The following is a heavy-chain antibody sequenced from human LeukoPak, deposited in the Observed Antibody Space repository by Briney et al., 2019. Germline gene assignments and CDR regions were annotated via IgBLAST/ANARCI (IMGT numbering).Heavy chain of an antibody. J-gene: IGHJ4*02. CDR2: ISPTGSTT. CDR3: ARGPSSNWSGLDF. D-gene: IGHD6-13*01. V-gene: IGHV3-74*01. CDR1: GFSFSGHW. Sequence: GGSLRLSCAASGFSFSGHWMHWARQLPGKGLVWVSRISPTGSTTCYADSVKGRFTVSRDNAKNTLYLQVNNLRAEDTAVYYCARGPSSNWSGLDFWGQGTLLTVSS.